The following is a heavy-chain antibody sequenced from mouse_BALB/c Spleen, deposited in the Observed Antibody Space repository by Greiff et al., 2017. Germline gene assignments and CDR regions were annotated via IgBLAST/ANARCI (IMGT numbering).Heavy chain of an antibody. J-gene: IGHJ3*01. CDR1: GFTFSDFY. CDR3: ARDAGVLRLHGFAY. CDR2: SRNKANDYTT. D-gene: IGHD1-2*01. Sequence: EVKLMDSGGGLVQPGGSLRISCATSGFTFSDFYMEWVRQPPGKRLEWIAASRNKANDYTTEYSASVKGRFIVSRDTSQSILYLQMNALRAEDTAIDYCARDAGVLRLHGFAYWGQGTLVTVSA. V-gene: IGHV7-1*02.